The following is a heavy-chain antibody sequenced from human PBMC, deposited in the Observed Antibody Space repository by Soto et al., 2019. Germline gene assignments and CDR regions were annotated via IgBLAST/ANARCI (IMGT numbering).Heavy chain of an antibody. J-gene: IGHJ3*01. CDR1: GFTFTNYA. CDR2: VSGGGDGT. V-gene: IGHV3-23*01. D-gene: IGHD2-21*02. Sequence: EVQLLESGGGLVQPGGSLRLSCAASGFTFTNYAMSWVRQAPGKGLEWVSTVSGGGDGTYYADSVKGRFSTSRDNSRNTVYLQMNSLRAEDTAVYYCATKGLGSLATYCNYGDCHYAFDLWGQGTIVTVSS. CDR3: ATKGLGSLATYCNYGDCHYAFDL.